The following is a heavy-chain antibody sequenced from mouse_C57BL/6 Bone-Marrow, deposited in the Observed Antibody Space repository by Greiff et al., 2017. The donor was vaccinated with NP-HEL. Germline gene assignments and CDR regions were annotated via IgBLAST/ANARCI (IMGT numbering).Heavy chain of an antibody. CDR2: IYPRSGNT. J-gene: IGHJ1*03. Sequence: VQLQQSGAELARPGASVKLSCKASGYTFTSYGISWVKQRPGQGLEWIGEIYPRSGNTYYNEKFKGKATLTADKSSSTAYMELRSLTSEDSAVYFCARWGYGSSPYWYFDVWGTGTTVTVSS. CDR3: ARWGYGSSPYWYFDV. V-gene: IGHV1-81*01. CDR1: GYTFTSYG. D-gene: IGHD1-1*01.